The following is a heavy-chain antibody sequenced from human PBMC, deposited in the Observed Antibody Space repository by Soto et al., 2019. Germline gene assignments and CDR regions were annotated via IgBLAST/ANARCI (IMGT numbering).Heavy chain of an antibody. CDR2: INTDGSGT. V-gene: IGHV3-74*01. CDR1: GFTFSSDW. Sequence: GGSLRLSCAASGFTFSSDWMHWVRQAPGKGLVWVSRINTDGSGTTYADSVKGRFTISRDNAKNMVYLQMNSLRAEDTAVYYFSRDRPGPQHDFDYWRLGNMVTGSS. J-gene: IGHJ4*02. CDR3: SRDRPGPQHDFDY. D-gene: IGHD6-6*01.